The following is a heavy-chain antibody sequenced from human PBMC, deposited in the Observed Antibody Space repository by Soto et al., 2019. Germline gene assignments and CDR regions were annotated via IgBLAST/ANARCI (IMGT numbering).Heavy chain of an antibody. CDR2: ISYDGNNK. CDR3: AKGGSGNYLTYYYYYGMDV. D-gene: IGHD3-22*01. Sequence: GGSMELSCAASGFTFSIYVMHWVRQAPGKGLEWVAVISYDGNNKYYADSVKGRFTISRDNSKNTVYLEMNNLRAEDTAMYYCAKGGSGNYLTYYYYYGMDVWGQGTTVTVSS. CDR1: GFTFSIYV. J-gene: IGHJ6*02. V-gene: IGHV3-30*18.